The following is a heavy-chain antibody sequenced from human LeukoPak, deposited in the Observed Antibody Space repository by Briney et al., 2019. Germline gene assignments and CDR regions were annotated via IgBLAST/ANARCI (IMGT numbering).Heavy chain of an antibody. Sequence: GGSLRLSCAASGFTFTIYAMNWVRQAPGQGLEWMGWINTNTGNPTYAQGFTGRFVFSLDTSVSTAYLQISSLKAEDTAVYYCARDLLWFGKLLGFDYWGQGTLVTVSS. CDR2: INTNTGNP. V-gene: IGHV7-4-1*02. CDR3: ARDLLWFGKLLGFDY. D-gene: IGHD3-10*01. CDR1: GFTFTIYA. J-gene: IGHJ4*02.